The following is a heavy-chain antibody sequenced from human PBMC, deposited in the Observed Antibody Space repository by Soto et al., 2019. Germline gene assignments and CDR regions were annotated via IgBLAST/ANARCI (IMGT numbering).Heavy chain of an antibody. J-gene: IGHJ5*02. D-gene: IGHD2-8*01. CDR3: AVLWVYPTPDTKYNWFAP. CDR1: GGSFSGYY. V-gene: IGHV4-34*01. CDR2: INHSGST. Sequence: QVQLQQWGAGLLKPSETLSLTCAVYGGSFSGYYWSWIRQPPGKGLEWIGEINHSGSTNYNPPLRIRVAPAVDTSRNHFSLKLTSETAADTAVYYRAVLWVYPTPDTKYNWFAPWGQETLVPLPS.